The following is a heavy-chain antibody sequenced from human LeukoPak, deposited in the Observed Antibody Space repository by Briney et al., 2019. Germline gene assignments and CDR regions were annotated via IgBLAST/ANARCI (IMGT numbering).Heavy chain of an antibody. CDR2: INHSGST. D-gene: IGHD4-17*01. CDR1: GGSFSGYY. V-gene: IGHV4-34*01. Sequence: SETLSLTCAVYGGSFSGYYWSWIRQPPGKGLEWIGEINHSGSTNYNPSLKSRVTISVDTSKNQFSLKLSSVTAADTAVYYCARADGDYVPNWFDPWGQGTLVTVSS. J-gene: IGHJ5*02. CDR3: ARADGDYVPNWFDP.